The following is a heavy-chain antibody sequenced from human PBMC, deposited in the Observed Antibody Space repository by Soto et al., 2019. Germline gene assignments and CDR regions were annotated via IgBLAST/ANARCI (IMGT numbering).Heavy chain of an antibody. V-gene: IGHV1-69*12. CDR2: IIPIFGTA. CDR1: GGTFSSYA. CDR3: ASVDTAISYYYYGMDV. D-gene: IGHD5-18*01. Sequence: QVQLVQSGAEVKKPGSSVKVSCKASGGTFSSYAISWVRQAPGQGLEWMGGIIPIFGTANYAQKFQGRVTITADESTSTAYMELGSLRSEDTAVYYCASVDTAISYYYYGMDVWGQGTTVTVSS. J-gene: IGHJ6*02.